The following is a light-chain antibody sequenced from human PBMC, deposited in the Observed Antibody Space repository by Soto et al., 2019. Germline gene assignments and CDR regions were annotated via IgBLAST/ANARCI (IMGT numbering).Light chain of an antibody. J-gene: IGLJ3*02. V-gene: IGLV4-69*01. CDR3: QTWGIGYGV. CDR2: LNSDGGH. CDR1: SGHSSYA. Sequence: QLVLTQSPSASASLGASVKLTCTLSSGHSSYAIAWHQQQPEKGHRFLMRLNSDGGHIKGAGVPDRFSGSSSASERFLIISSLQYEDEADYYCQTWGIGYGVFGGGTKLTVL.